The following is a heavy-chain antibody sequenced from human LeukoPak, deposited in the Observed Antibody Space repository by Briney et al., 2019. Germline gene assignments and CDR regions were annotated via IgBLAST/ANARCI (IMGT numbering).Heavy chain of an antibody. CDR2: INGSGGST. CDR3: AKERIVRGVIMGGFDP. V-gene: IGHV3-23*01. Sequence: GGTLRLSCAASGFTFSSYGMSWVRQAPGKGLEWVAAINGSGGSTYYADSVKGRFTISRDNSKNTLYLQMNSLRAEDTAVYYCAKERIVRGVIMGGFDPWGQGTLVTVSS. J-gene: IGHJ5*02. D-gene: IGHD3-10*01. CDR1: GFTFSSYG.